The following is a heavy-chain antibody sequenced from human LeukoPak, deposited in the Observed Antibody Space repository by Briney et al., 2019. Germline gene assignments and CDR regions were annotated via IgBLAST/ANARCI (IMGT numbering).Heavy chain of an antibody. CDR1: GFNFRNYC. Sequence: PGGSLTLFCRASGFNFRNYCMSWVRQATGKGLEWIANIYLDGDGKFYVDSMKGRFTISRDNAKSSLYLEMNSLRAEDTAVYYCARDGAPDSRKGFDTWGQGTMVTVSS. CDR3: ARDGAPDSRKGFDT. CDR2: IYLDGDGK. V-gene: IGHV3-7*01. J-gene: IGHJ3*02. D-gene: IGHD2-21*02.